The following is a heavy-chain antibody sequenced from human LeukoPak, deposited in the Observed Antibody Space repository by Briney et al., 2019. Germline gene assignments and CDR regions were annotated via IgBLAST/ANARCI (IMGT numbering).Heavy chain of an antibody. CDR3: AKDTYSSICCAFDI. D-gene: IGHD6-13*01. CDR2: ISWDSGSI. V-gene: IGHV3-9*01. J-gene: IGHJ3*02. CDR1: GFTFDDDA. Sequence: GGSLRLSCAASGFTFDDDAMHWVRQAPGKGLEWVSGISWDSGSIGYADSVKGRFTISRDNAKNSLYLQMNSLRAEDTALYYCAKDTYSSICCAFDIWGQGTMVTVSS.